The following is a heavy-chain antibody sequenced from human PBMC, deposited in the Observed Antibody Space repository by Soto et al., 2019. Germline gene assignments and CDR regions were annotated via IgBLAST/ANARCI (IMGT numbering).Heavy chain of an antibody. CDR1: GYTFTGYY. D-gene: IGHD6-6*01. CDR2: INPNSGGT. J-gene: IGHJ5*02. Sequence: GASVKVSCKASGYTFTGYYMHWVRQAPGQGLAWMGWINPNSGGTNYTQKFQGRVTMTRDTSISTSYMDLSRLKSDDTAVYYCVKQVGSSSPYNWFDPWGQGTLVTVAS. CDR3: VKQVGSSSPYNWFDP. V-gene: IGHV1-2*02.